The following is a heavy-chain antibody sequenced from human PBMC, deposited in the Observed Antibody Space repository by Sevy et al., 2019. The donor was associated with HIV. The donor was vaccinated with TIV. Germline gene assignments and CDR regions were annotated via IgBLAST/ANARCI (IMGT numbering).Heavy chain of an antibody. CDR3: ARESASGTPGGVYYYYYNMDV. V-gene: IGHV3-48*01. CDR2: ISTRSSAI. CDR1: GFTFSSFS. Sequence: GGYLRLSCVASGFTFSSFSMNWVRQAPGKGPEWISYISTRSSAIYYADSMKGRFTISRDNSKNSLYLQMNSLRAEDTAVYYCARESASGTPGGVYYYYYNMDVWGQGTTVTVSS. D-gene: IGHD6-13*01. J-gene: IGHJ6*02.